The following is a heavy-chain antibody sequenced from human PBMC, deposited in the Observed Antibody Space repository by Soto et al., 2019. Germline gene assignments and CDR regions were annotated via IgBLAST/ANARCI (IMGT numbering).Heavy chain of an antibody. CDR1: GFSISSGNY. J-gene: IGHJ3*01. V-gene: IGHV4-38-2*01. Sequence: SETLSLTCAVSGFSISSGNYWWWIRKHPGKGLEWIGSVYHGGNTYYNPSLKSRVSISIDLSKNQFSLKLTSATAADTAAYYCARARWYDAFNVWGQGTVVTVSS. CDR2: VYHGGNT. D-gene: IGHD2-15*01. CDR3: ARARWYDAFNV.